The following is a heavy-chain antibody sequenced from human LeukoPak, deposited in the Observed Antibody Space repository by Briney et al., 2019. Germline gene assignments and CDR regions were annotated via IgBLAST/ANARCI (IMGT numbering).Heavy chain of an antibody. CDR3: ARGPYDRSGYYRSFDY. V-gene: IGHV1-8*01. CDR1: GYSFTSYD. D-gene: IGHD3-22*01. J-gene: IGHJ4*02. CDR2: MNPNRGNT. Sequence: ASVKVSCKASGYSFTSYDINWVRAATGQRLEWMGWMNPNRGNTGNAQKFQGRATSTRNTSRSTAYMELSSLRSEDTAVYYCARGPYDRSGYYRSFDYWGQGTLVTVSS.